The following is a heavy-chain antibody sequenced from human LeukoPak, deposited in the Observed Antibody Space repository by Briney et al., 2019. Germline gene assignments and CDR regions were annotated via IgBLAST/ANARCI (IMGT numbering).Heavy chain of an antibody. D-gene: IGHD6-13*01. J-gene: IGHJ4*02. CDR2: ISYDGSNK. CDR1: GFTFSSYG. Sequence: GGSLRLSCAASGFTFSSYGMHWVRQAPGKGLEWVAVISYDGSNKYYADSVKGQFTISRDNSKNTLYLQMNSLRAEDTAVYYCAKDMVRLAAGTLFDYWGQGTLVTVSS. CDR3: AKDMVRLAAGTLFDY. V-gene: IGHV3-30*18.